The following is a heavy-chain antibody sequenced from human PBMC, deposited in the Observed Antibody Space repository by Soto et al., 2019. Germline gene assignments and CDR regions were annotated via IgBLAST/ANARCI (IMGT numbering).Heavy chain of an antibody. CDR3: LKDRYSSSWPAPDAFDI. V-gene: IGHV3-23*01. J-gene: IGHJ3*02. Sequence: GGSLRLSCAASGFTFSSYAMSWVRQAPGKGLEWVSAISGRGGSTYYADSVKGRFTISRDNSKNTLYLQMNCFRVEDTSVYYCLKDRYSSSWPAPDAFDIWGQGAMVTVSS. CDR1: GFTFSSYA. D-gene: IGHD6-13*01. CDR2: ISGRGGST.